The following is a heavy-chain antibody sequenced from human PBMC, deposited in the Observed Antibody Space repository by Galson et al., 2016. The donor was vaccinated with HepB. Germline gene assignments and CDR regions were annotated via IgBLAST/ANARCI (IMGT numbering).Heavy chain of an antibody. J-gene: IGHJ4*02. CDR3: ARRGIYCSSTSCYADY. CDR1: GLTFSSYS. CDR2: ISSSSSTI. D-gene: IGHD2-2*01. Sequence: LSCAASGLTFSSYSMNWVRQAPGKGLVWVSYISSSSSTIYYADSVKGRFTISSDNAKNSLYLQMNSLRDEDTAVYYCARRGIYCSSTSCYADYWGQGTLVAVSS. V-gene: IGHV3-48*02.